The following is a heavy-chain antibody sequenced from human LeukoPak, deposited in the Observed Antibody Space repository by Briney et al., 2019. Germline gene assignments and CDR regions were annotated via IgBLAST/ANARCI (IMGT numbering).Heavy chain of an antibody. Sequence: GGSLRLSCAASGFAFSSYAMSWVRQAPGKGLEWVSAISGSGGSTYYADSVKGRFTISGDNSKNTLYLQMNSLRAEDTAVYYCASGRDIAVAGPGGYFDYWGQGALVTVSS. CDR3: ASGRDIAVAGPGGYFDY. D-gene: IGHD6-19*01. J-gene: IGHJ4*02. V-gene: IGHV3-23*01. CDR2: ISGSGGST. CDR1: GFAFSSYA.